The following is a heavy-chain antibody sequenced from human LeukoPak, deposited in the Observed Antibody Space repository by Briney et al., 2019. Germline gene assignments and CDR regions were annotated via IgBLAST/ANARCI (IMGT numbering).Heavy chain of an antibody. J-gene: IGHJ3*02. CDR3: AKDEWGDAFDI. V-gene: IGHV3-21*01. CDR2: ISSSSSYI. CDR1: GFTFSSYS. D-gene: IGHD1-26*01. Sequence: GGSLRLSCAASGFTFSSYSMNWVRQAPGKGLEWVSSISSSSSYIHSADSVRGRFTISRDNAKNSLFLQMNSLRAEDTAVYYCAKDEWGDAFDIWGQGTMVTVFS.